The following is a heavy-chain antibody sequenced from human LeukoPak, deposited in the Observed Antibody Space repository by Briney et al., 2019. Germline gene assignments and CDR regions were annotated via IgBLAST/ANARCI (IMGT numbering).Heavy chain of an antibody. D-gene: IGHD3-9*01. CDR2: MNPNSGNT. Sequence: ASVKVSCKASGYTFTSYDINWVRQATGQGLEWMGWMNPNSGNTGYAQKFQGRVTMTRNTSISTAYMELSSLRSEDTAVYYCARGGRRYFDWLFHKRNKYYYYYYMDVWGKGTTVTISS. CDR1: GYTFTSYD. V-gene: IGHV1-8*01. J-gene: IGHJ6*03. CDR3: ARGGRRYFDWLFHKRNKYYYYYYMDV.